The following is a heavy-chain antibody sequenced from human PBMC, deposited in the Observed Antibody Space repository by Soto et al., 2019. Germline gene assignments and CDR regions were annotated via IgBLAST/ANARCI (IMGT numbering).Heavy chain of an antibody. J-gene: IGHJ6*02. Sequence: PSETLSLTCTVSGGSISSSSYYWGWIRQPPGKGLEWIGSIYYSGSTYYNPSLKSRVTISVDTSKNQFSLKLSSVTAADTAVYYCASIWFGDLKYYYGMDVWGQGTTVTVSS. CDR1: GGSISSSSYY. CDR3: ASIWFGDLKYYYGMDV. CDR2: IYYSGST. V-gene: IGHV4-39*01. D-gene: IGHD3-10*01.